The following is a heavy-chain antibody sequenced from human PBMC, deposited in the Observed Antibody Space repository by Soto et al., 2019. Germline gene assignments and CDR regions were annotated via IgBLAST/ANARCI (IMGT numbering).Heavy chain of an antibody. CDR3: ARSSTHTQDIVVVPAAIERSYYYYGMDV. J-gene: IGHJ6*02. CDR2: IYYSGST. CDR1: GGSISSYY. V-gene: IGHV4-59*01. D-gene: IGHD2-2*02. Sequence: SETLSLTCTVSGGSISSYYWSWIRQPPGRGLEWIGYIYYSGSTNYNPSLKSRVTISVHTSKNQFSLKLSSVTAADTAVYYCARSSTHTQDIVVVPAAIERSYYYYGMDVWGQGTTVTVSS.